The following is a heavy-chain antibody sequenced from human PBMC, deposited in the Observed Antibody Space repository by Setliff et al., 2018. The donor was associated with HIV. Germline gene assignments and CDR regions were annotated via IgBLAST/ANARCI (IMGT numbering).Heavy chain of an antibody. J-gene: IGHJ4*02. V-gene: IGHV3-21*03. CDR1: GFSFRTYN. D-gene: IGHD3-22*01. CDR3: VTDQITMIREFFTTGFDF. CDR2: ISSDGRYI. Sequence: GGSLRLSCAASGFSFRTYNMNWVRQAPGKGLEWVSSISSDGRYIYYADSVKGRFTISRDDSESTLYLQMNSLKAEDTAMYYCVTDQITMIREFFTTGFDFWGQGTLVTSPQ.